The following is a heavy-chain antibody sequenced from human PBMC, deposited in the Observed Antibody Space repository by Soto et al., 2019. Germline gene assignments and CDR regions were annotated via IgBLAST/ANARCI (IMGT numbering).Heavy chain of an antibody. CDR3: ARVTIFGVVITNNWFDP. CDR1: GGSFSGYY. J-gene: IGHJ5*02. V-gene: IGHV4-34*01. CDR2: INHSGST. Sequence: PSETLSLTCAVYGGSFSGYYWSWIRQPPGKVLEWIGEINHSGSTNYNPSLKSRVTISVDTSKNQFSLKLSSVTAADTAVYYCARVTIFGVVITNNWFDPWGQGTLVTVSS. D-gene: IGHD3-3*01.